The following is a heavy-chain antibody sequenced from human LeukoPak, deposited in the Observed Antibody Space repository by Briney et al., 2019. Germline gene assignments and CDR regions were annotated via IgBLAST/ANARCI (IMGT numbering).Heavy chain of an antibody. CDR3: ARDGRYCSGGRCYSDYGGFDF. V-gene: IGHV3-66*01. J-gene: IGHJ4*02. CDR1: GFTVSTNY. D-gene: IGHD2-15*01. CDR2: IYSDGST. Sequence: PGGSLRLSCAASGFTVSTNYMNWVRQAPGKGLEWVSIIYSDGSTYYADSVKGRFTISRDNSKNTLYFQMNSLRGEDTAVYYCARDGRYCSGGRCYSDYGGFDFWGQGTLVTVSS.